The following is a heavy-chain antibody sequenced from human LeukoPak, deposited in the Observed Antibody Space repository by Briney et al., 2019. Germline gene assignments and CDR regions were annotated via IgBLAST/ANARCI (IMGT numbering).Heavy chain of an antibody. CDR2: INPNSGGT. CDR3: ARDLEYSSSSGDY. Sequence: ASVKVSCKASGYTFTGYYMHWVRQAPGQGLEWMGWINPNSGGTNYAQKFQGRVTMTRDTSISTAYMELSRLRSDDTAVYYCARDLEYSSSSGDYWGQGTLVTVSS. D-gene: IGHD6-6*01. CDR1: GYTFTGYY. J-gene: IGHJ4*02. V-gene: IGHV1-2*02.